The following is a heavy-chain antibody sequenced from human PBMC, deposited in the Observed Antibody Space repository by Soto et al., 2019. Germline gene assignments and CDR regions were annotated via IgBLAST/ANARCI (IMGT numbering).Heavy chain of an antibody. CDR1: GFTVSNNY. D-gene: IGHD4-4*01. Sequence: EVPLVESGGGLVQPGGSLRLSCAASGFTVSNNYMIWFRLPPGKGLEWVSPIYSGGTTYYADSVKGRFTISRDNSKNTLYLQMNSLRVEDTAVYYCARNGWGMATVGMWGPGTLVTVSS. V-gene: IGHV3-53*01. CDR3: ARNGWGMATVGM. J-gene: IGHJ4*02. CDR2: IYSGGTT.